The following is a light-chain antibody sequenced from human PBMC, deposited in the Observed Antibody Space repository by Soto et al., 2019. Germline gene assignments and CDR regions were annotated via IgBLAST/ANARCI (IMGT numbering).Light chain of an antibody. CDR3: QQRRSWPPTIT. V-gene: IGKV3-11*01. Sequence: EIVLTQSPATLSSFPGDRVTLSCMASQAVNTRLAWYQHKPGQAPRLLIYLTSNRAAGIPARFSGSGSGTDFTLTISSLEPEDFAVYYCQQRRSWPPTITFGQGTRLEIK. CDR1: QAVNTR. J-gene: IGKJ5*01. CDR2: LTS.